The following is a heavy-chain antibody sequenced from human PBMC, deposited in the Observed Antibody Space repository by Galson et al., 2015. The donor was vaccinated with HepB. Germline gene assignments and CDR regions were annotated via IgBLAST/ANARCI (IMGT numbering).Heavy chain of an antibody. Sequence: SLRLSCAASGFTFSSYAMHWVRRAPGKGLEWVALISYDGRNKHYVDSVKGRFTISRDNSKNTLYLQMNSLRAEDTAVYYCARDKVETVAGTGYFQHWGQGTLVTVSS. D-gene: IGHD6-19*01. CDR1: GFTFSSYA. V-gene: IGHV3-30*04. J-gene: IGHJ1*01. CDR2: ISYDGRNK. CDR3: ARDKVETVAGTGYFQH.